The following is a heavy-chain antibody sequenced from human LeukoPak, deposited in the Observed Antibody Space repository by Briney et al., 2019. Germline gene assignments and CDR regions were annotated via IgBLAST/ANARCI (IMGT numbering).Heavy chain of an antibody. CDR2: FKSNTDGGTA. Sequence: GGSLRLSCAASGFTFSNTWMSWVRQAPGEGLEWVGRFKSNTDGGTADYAAPVKGRFTISRHDSNSTLYLQMSSLKTEDTAVYYCTRGPRPFDPWGQGTLVTVSS. V-gene: IGHV3-15*01. CDR1: GFTFSNTW. CDR3: TRGPRPFDP. J-gene: IGHJ5*02.